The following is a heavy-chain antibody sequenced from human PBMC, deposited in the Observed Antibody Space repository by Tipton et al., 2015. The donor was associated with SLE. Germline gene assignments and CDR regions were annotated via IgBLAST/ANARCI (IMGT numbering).Heavy chain of an antibody. D-gene: IGHD6-19*01. V-gene: IGHV4-38-2*02. CDR2: IYYSGST. Sequence: TLSLTCNVSVYSISSSFYWGWIRQPPGKGLEWIGTIYYSGSTYYNPSLKSRVTISVDTSKNQFSLKLSSVTVADTAVYYCARHVVAVAGVDYWGQGTLVTVSS. CDR3: ARHVVAVAGVDY. CDR1: VYSISSSFY. J-gene: IGHJ4*02.